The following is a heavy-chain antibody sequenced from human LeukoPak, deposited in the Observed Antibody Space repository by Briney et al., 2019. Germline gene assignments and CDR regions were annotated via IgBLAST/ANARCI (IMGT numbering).Heavy chain of an antibody. CDR2: INPSGGST. V-gene: IGHV1-46*01. D-gene: IGHD3-10*01. J-gene: IGHJ4*02. CDR1: VYTFTSYY. CDR3: ARDMSYYYGSGSYFGY. Sequence: ASVKVSCKASVYTFTSYYMHRVRQAPGQGLEWMGIINPSGGSTSNAQTFQGRVTMTRDTSTSSVYMKLSSLRSEDTAVYYCARDMSYYYGSGSYFGYWGQGTLVTVSS.